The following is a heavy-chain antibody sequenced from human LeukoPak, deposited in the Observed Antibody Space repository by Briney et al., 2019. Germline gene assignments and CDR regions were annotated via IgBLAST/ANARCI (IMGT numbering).Heavy chain of an antibody. CDR3: ARDRPPRYGSGGGYMDV. Sequence: PGGSLRLSCAASGFTFSSYAMHWVRQAPGKGLEWVAVISYDGSNKYYADSVKGRFTISRDNSKNTLYLQMNSLRAEDTAVYYCARDRPPRYGSGGGYMDVWGKGTTVTVSS. V-gene: IGHV3-30*04. D-gene: IGHD3-10*01. CDR1: GFTFSSYA. J-gene: IGHJ6*03. CDR2: ISYDGSNK.